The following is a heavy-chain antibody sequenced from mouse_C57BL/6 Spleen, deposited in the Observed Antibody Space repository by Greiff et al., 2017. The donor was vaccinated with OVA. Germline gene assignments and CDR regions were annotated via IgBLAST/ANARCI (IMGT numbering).Heavy chain of an antibody. CDR3: ARRGGRGYFEV. CDR1: GYTFTDYY. D-gene: IGHD3-3*01. J-gene: IGHJ1*03. V-gene: IGHV1-26*01. Sequence: EVQLQQSGPELVKPGASVKISCKASGYTFTDYYMNWVKQSHGKSLEWIGDINPNNGGTSYNQKFKGKATLTVDKSSSTAYMELRSLTSEDSAVDYGARRGGRGYFEVWGTGTTVTVSS. CDR2: INPNNGGT.